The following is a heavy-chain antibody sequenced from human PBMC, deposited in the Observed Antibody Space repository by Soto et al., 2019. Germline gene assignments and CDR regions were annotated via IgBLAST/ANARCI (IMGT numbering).Heavy chain of an antibody. Sequence: SXKVSYKASGYIXNAYSMHLVRQAPGQGLEWVGWFNPNSGDTIYAQKFQGRVTLTGYTSISTAYMEIYSLTSDDTAVYYCAREASAVISLDYWGQGTLVTVSS. CDR1: GYIXNAYS. V-gene: IGHV1-2*02. CDR3: AREASAVISLDY. CDR2: FNPNSGDT. J-gene: IGHJ4*02. D-gene: IGHD6-19*01.